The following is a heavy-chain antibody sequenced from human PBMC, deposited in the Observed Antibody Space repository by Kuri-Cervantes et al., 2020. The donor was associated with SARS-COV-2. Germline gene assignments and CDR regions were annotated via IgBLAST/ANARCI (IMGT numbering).Heavy chain of an antibody. CDR2: ISWNSGSI. D-gene: IGHD1-26*01. CDR1: GFIFDDYA. V-gene: IGHV3-9*01. J-gene: IGHJ4*02. Sequence: GGSLRLSCAASGFIFDDYAMHWVRQAPGKGLEWVSGISWNSGSIGYADSVKGRFTISRDNAKNSLYLQMNSLRDEDTAVYYCASGGYLNLDYWGQGTLVTVSS. CDR3: ASGGYLNLDY.